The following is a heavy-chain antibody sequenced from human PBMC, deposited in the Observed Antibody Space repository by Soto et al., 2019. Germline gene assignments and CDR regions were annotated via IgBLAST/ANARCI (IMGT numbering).Heavy chain of an antibody. D-gene: IGHD3-10*01. J-gene: IGHJ2*01. CDR3: AKKGRGFGYFDL. CDR2: ISGSGGST. V-gene: IGHV3-23*01. CDR1: GFTLSSYA. Sequence: PGGSLRLSCAASGFTLSSYAMSWVRQAPGKGLEWVSAISGSGGSTYYADSVKGRFTISRDNSKNTLYLQMNSLRAEDTAVYYCAKKGRGFGYFDLWGRGTLVTVSS.